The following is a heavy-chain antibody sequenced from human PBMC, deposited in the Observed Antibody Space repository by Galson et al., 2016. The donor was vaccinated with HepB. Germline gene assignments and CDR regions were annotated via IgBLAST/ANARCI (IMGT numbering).Heavy chain of an antibody. CDR2: ISGSSGYV. D-gene: IGHD2-21*01. J-gene: IGHJ4*02. CDR3: VRDACGGECSNPIQFDF. V-gene: IGHV3-21*01. CDR1: GFIFSSYT. Sequence: SLRLSCAASGFIFSSYTLSWVRQAPGKGLEWVASISGSSGYVHYADSVKGRFTVSRDNAKNSLSLKMSGLTAEDTAVYYCVRDACGGECSNPIQFDFWGQGTLATVSS.